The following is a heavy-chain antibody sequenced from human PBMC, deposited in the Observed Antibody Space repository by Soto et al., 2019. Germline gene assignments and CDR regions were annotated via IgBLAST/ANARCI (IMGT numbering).Heavy chain of an antibody. CDR2: IYWDDVK. V-gene: IGHV2-5*02. D-gene: IGHD2-21*02. CDR3: ARRQTYCGGNCYSGFDY. CDR1: GFSLSTSGVG. J-gene: IGHJ4*02. Sequence: HITLKESGPTLVKPTQTLTLPCTFSGFSLSTSGVGVAWIRQPPGKALERLALIYWDDVKRYSPSLKSRLTITKDPSTNQVVLTTTNMDPVDTATYYCARRQTYCGGNCYSGFDYWVQGTLVTVSS.